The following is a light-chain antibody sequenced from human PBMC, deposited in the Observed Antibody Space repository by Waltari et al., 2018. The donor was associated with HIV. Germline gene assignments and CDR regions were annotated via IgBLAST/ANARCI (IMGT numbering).Light chain of an antibody. J-gene: IGKJ5*01. CDR2: GT. CDR3: QQYNDWPAIT. Sequence: EIEMTQSPATLAVSPGERATLSCRASQSIYSRVAWYQLKPGQAPRLLLYGTTRATGVPARFSGSGSGTEFTLTISSLQSEDFAVYFCQQYNDWPAITFGQGTLLEIK. V-gene: IGKV3-15*01. CDR1: QSIYSR.